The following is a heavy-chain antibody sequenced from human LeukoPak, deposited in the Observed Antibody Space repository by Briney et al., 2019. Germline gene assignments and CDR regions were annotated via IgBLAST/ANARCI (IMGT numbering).Heavy chain of an antibody. CDR2: VSTGSNYI. Sequence: GGSLRLSCTASGFTFSSYSLNWVRQAPGKGLEWVSSVSTGSNYIYYADSVKGRFTISRDNDKNSLYLQMNSLRVEDTAVYYCARHGNGDSINFDYWGQGTLVTVSS. D-gene: IGHD4-17*01. V-gene: IGHV3-21*01. CDR1: GFTFSSYS. CDR3: ARHGNGDSINFDY. J-gene: IGHJ4*02.